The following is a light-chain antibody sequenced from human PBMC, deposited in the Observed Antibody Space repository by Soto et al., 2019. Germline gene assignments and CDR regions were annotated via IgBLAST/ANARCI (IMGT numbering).Light chain of an antibody. CDR2: GAS. Sequence: EIVLTQSPGTLSLSPGERATLSCRASQSVSNNYLAWYQQKPGQAPRLLIYGASNRATGIPDRFSGSGSGTDFTLTISRLEPEDFAVYYCQQYSSWPPITFGQGTKVDIK. CDR1: QSVSNNY. CDR3: QQYSSWPPIT. J-gene: IGKJ2*01. V-gene: IGKV3-20*01.